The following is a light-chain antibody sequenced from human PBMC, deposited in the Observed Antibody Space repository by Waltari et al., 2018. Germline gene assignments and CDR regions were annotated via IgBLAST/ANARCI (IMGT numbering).Light chain of an antibody. Sequence: EIVLTQSPATLSLSPGERATLSCRASQSVSYYLAWYQQKPGQAPRLLITAASNRATGIPARFSGSGSGTDFTLTISSLEPEDFAFYYCQQRSNWPISFGQGTRLEIK. CDR1: QSVSYY. J-gene: IGKJ5*01. V-gene: IGKV3-11*01. CDR3: QQRSNWPIS. CDR2: AAS.